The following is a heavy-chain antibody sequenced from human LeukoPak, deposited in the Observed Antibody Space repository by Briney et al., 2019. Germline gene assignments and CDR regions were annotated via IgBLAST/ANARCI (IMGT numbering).Heavy chain of an antibody. CDR2: IQYDGSNE. Sequence: GGSLRLSCAASEFTFNNYGMSWVRQAPGKGLEWVAYIQYDGSNEQYADSVKGRFSISRDSSKNILYLQMNSLRAEDTAVYYCAKDRCGNGVGCYYYYMDVWGKGTTVTISS. CDR3: AKDRCGNGVGCYYYYMDV. CDR1: EFTFNNYG. D-gene: IGHD2-8*01. V-gene: IGHV3-30*02. J-gene: IGHJ6*03.